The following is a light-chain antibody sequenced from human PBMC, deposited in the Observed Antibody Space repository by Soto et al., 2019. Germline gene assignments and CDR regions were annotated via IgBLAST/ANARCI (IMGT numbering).Light chain of an antibody. Sequence: MQMTQSRSTLAASVGDRVTITCRASQCISRWLAWYQQKPGKAPTVLIYDVSTLESGVPSRFSGGGSGTEVTLTIASLQPDDFASYYCQEYTTYSRTFGQGTKVEV. V-gene: IGKV1-5*01. J-gene: IGKJ1*01. CDR3: QEYTTYSRT. CDR2: DVS. CDR1: QCISRW.